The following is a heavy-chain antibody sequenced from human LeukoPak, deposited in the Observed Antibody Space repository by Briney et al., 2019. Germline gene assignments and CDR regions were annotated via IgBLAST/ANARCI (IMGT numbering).Heavy chain of an antibody. CDR2: IDWDDDK. D-gene: IGHD1-26*01. CDR3: ARIAEHSGSYHDY. CDR1: GFSLRTTGMC. J-gene: IGHJ4*02. V-gene: IGHV2-70*11. Sequence: ESGPTLVKPTQTLTLTCTFSGFSLRTTGMCVSWIRQPPGKALEWLARIDWDDDKYYSTSLKTRLTISKDTSKNQVVLSMTNMHPVDTATYYCARIAEHSGSYHDYWGQGSLVTVSS.